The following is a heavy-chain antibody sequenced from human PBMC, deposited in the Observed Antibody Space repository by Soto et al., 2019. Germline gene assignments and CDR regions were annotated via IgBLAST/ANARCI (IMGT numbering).Heavy chain of an antibody. CDR2: VSHDGRNT. CDR3: AKGGRQWLVTSDFNY. D-gene: IGHD6-19*01. CDR1: GFTFSDYA. V-gene: IGHV3-30*18. J-gene: IGHJ4*02. Sequence: VQLVESGGGVVQPGRSLRLSCAASGFTFSDYAMHWVRQAPGKGLVWVAVVSHDGRNTHYADSVKGRFTISRDSSKNTVYLEMTSLRAEDTAVYYCAKGGRQWLVTSDFNYWGQGALVTVSS.